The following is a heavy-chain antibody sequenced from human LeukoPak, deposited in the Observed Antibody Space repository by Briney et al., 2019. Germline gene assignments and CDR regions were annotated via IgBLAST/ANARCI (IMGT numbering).Heavy chain of an antibody. CDR3: AKDGPMVQGFDY. V-gene: IGHV3-30*18. J-gene: IGHJ4*02. Sequence: GRSLRLSCAASGFTFSSYGMHWVRQAPGKGLEWVAVISYDGSNKYYADSVKGRFTISRDNSKNTLYLQMNSLRAEDTAVYYCAKDGPMVQGFDYWGQGTLVTVSS. D-gene: IGHD2-8*01. CDR1: GFTFSSYG. CDR2: ISYDGSNK.